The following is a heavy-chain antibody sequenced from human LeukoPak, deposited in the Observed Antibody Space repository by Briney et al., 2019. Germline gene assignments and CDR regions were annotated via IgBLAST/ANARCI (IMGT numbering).Heavy chain of an antibody. Sequence: PSETLSLTCTVSGGTISSSSYYWGWIRQPPGKGLEWIGSIYYSGTTYYNPSLKSRVTISVDTSKSQFSLRLTSVTAADTAVYYCARVLPPVVTAIRRGPLDYWGQGTLVTVSS. D-gene: IGHD2-21*02. CDR3: ARVLPPVVTAIRRGPLDY. CDR1: GGTISSSSYY. CDR2: IYYSGTT. J-gene: IGHJ4*02. V-gene: IGHV4-39*01.